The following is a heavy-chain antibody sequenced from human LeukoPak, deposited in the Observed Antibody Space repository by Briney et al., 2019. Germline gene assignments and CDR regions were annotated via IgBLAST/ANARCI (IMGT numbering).Heavy chain of an antibody. CDR3: ARGGSDCSSTSCYPNWFDP. Sequence: SETLSLTCTVSGGSISDSTYYWGWIRQPPGKGLEWIGTMYYSGSTSYNPSLRSRVTMSVDTSKNQFSLKLSSVTAADTAVYYCARGGSDCSSTSCYPNWFDPWGQGTLVTVSS. J-gene: IGHJ5*02. D-gene: IGHD2-2*01. CDR1: GGSISDSTYY. V-gene: IGHV4-39*07. CDR2: MYYSGST.